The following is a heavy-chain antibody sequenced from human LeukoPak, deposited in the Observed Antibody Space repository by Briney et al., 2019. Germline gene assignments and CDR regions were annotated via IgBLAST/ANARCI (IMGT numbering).Heavy chain of an antibody. CDR3: AKGESKDYLNYFDYLNYFDH. Sequence: PGGSLRLSCAASGFTFSTYAMSWVRQTPEKGLEWVSAISGSGGSTYYADSVKGRFTISRDNSKNTLSLQMNSLRAEDTAIYYCAKGESKDYLNYFDYLNYFDHWGQGALVTVSS. CDR2: ISGSGGST. CDR1: GFTFSTYA. J-gene: IGHJ4*02. D-gene: IGHD2/OR15-2a*01. V-gene: IGHV3-23*01.